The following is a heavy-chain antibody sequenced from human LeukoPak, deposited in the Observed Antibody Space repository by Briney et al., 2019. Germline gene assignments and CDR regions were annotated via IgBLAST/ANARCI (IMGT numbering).Heavy chain of an antibody. J-gene: IGHJ3*02. D-gene: IGHD6-19*01. CDR2: IYGGGTT. Sequence: PGVSLRLSCAASGFSVSVNCMSWVRQAPGKGLEWVSVIYGGGTTNYPDSVKGRFTMSRDNSKNTLYLQMNSLRPEDTAVYYCAGGWGTFDIWGQGTMVTVSS. CDR1: GFSVSVNC. V-gene: IGHV3-66*02. CDR3: AGGWGTFDI.